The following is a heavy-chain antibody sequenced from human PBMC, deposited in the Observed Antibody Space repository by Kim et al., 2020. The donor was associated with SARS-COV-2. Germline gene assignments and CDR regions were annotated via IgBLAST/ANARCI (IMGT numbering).Heavy chain of an antibody. CDR1: GGSISSSSYY. J-gene: IGHJ6*02. CDR3: AMYSSGWYVYYYYGMDV. Sequence: SETLSLTCTVSGGSISSSSYYWGWIRQPPGKGLEWIGSIYYSGSTYYNPSLKSRVTIPVDTSKNQFSLKLSSVTAADTAVYYCAMYSSGWYVYYYYGMDVWGQRTTVTVSS. CDR2: IYYSGST. V-gene: IGHV4-39*01. D-gene: IGHD6-19*01.